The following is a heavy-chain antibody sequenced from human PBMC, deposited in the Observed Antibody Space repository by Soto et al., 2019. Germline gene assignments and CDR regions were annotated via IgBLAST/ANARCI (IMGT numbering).Heavy chain of an antibody. V-gene: IGHV5-51*01. CDR1: GYTFTSYW. CDR3: ARSAGNAGRFSEC. CDR2: IYPGDSDT. J-gene: IGHJ4*02. Sequence: GESLEISCKGSGYTFTSYWISWVRQMPGEGLEWIGAIYPGDSDTRYSPSFQGQVTISADNSISTAYMQWSSLQASDSAIYYCARSAGNAGRFSECWGQGTVVAVSS. D-gene: IGHD2-15*01.